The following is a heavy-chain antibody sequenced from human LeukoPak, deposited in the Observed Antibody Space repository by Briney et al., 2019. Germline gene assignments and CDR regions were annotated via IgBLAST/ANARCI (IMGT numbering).Heavy chain of an antibody. D-gene: IGHD3-22*01. V-gene: IGHV1-69*05. CDR1: RGTFSSYA. Sequence: SVKVSCKASRGTFSSYAISWVRQAPGQGLEWMGGIIPIFGTANYAQKFQGRVTITTDESTSTAYMELSSLRSEDTAVYYCARDGDYYDSSGFNDAFDIWGQGTMVTVSS. CDR3: ARDGDYYDSSGFNDAFDI. CDR2: IIPIFGTA. J-gene: IGHJ3*02.